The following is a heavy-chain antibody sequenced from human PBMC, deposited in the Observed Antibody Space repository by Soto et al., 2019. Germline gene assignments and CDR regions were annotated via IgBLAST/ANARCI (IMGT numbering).Heavy chain of an antibody. CDR2: ISYDGSNK. J-gene: IGHJ6*02. Sequence: VGSLRLSCAASGFTFSNYAMHWVRQAPGKGLEWVAVISYDGSNKYYADSVKGRFTISRDNSKNTLFLQMSSLSTEDTAVYYGARDGYSYYGMDVWGQGTTVTVSS. V-gene: IGHV3-30*04. CDR1: GFTFSNYA. CDR3: ARDGYSYYGMDV.